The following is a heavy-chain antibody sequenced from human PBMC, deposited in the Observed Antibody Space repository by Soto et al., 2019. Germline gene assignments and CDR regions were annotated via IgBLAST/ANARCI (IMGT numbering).Heavy chain of an antibody. V-gene: IGHV1-69*13. J-gene: IGHJ3*02. CDR2: VIPIFGTA. Sequence: ASVKVSCKASGGTFSSYAXXXXXXAPGQGLEWMGGVIPIFGTANYAQKFQGRVTITADESTSTAYMELSSLRSEDTAVYYCARGKPRAAFDIWGQGTMVTVSS. CDR3: ARGKPRAAFDI. CDR1: GGTFSSYA.